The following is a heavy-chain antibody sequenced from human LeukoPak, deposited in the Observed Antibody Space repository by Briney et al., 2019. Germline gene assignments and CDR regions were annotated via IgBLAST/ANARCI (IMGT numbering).Heavy chain of an antibody. CDR1: GGSITIYY. Sequence: MSSETLSLTCTVSGGSITIYYWSWIRQPAGKGLDWIGRIHSSGSINHNPSLKSRVTLSVDTSKNQFSLKLTSVAAADTAVYYCAKGTSKDGLDVWGQGTTVTVSS. CDR3: AKGTSKDGLDV. J-gene: IGHJ6*02. V-gene: IGHV4-4*07. CDR2: IHSSGSI. D-gene: IGHD2/OR15-2a*01.